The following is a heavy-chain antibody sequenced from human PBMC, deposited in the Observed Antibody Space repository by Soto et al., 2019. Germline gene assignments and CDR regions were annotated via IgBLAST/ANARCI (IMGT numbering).Heavy chain of an antibody. CDR3: ARGLSISYDILTGYYELYYYYGMDV. CDR1: GGSFSGYY. D-gene: IGHD3-9*01. CDR2: INHSGST. J-gene: IGHJ6*02. Sequence: PSETLSLTCAVYGGSFSGYYWSWIRQPPGKGLEWIGEINHSGSTNYNPSLKSRVTISVDTSKNQFSLKLSSVTAADTAVYYCARGLSISYDILTGYYELYYYYGMDVWGQGTTVTVSS. V-gene: IGHV4-34*01.